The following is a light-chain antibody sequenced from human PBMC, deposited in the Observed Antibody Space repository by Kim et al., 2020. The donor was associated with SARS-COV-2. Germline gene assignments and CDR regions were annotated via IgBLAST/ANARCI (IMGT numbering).Light chain of an antibody. J-gene: IGLJ2*01. V-gene: IGLV1-44*01. Sequence: GQRVAISCSGSSSNIGSNTVNCYQQLPGTAPKLLIYSNNQRPSGVPDRFSGSKSGTSASLAISGLQSEDEADYYCAACDDSLNGVVFGGGTQLTVL. CDR3: AACDDSLNGVV. CDR1: SSNIGSNT. CDR2: SNN.